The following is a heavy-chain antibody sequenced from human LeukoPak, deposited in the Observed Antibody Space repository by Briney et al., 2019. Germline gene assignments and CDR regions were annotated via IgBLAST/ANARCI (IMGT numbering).Heavy chain of an antibody. D-gene: IGHD1-1*01. CDR1: GYTFTSYD. V-gene: IGHV1-8*03. J-gene: IGHJ6*03. CDR2: MNPNSGNT. CDR3: ARGNWNDSKPYYYYYYYMDV. Sequence: ASVKVSCKASGYTFTSYDINWVRQATGQGLEWMGWMNPNSGNTGYAQKFQGRVTITRNTSISTAYMELSSLRSEDTAVYYCARGNWNDSKPYYYYYYYMDVWGKGTTVTVSS.